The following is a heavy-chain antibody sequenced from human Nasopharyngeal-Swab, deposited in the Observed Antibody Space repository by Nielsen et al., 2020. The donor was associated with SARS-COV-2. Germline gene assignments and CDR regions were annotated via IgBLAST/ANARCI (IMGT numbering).Heavy chain of an antibody. CDR3: ARDQGSSWYTYYYYYGMDV. Sequence: SLKLSCAVTGFTFCSYALHWVRQAPGKGLEWVAVISYDGSKQYYADSVKGRFTIPSDKLKHTLYLQMISLRAEDTAVYYCARDQGSSWYTYYYYYGMDVWGQGTTVTVSS. CDR1: GFTFCSYA. CDR2: ISYDGSKQ. V-gene: IGHV3-30-3*01. J-gene: IGHJ6*02. D-gene: IGHD6-13*01.